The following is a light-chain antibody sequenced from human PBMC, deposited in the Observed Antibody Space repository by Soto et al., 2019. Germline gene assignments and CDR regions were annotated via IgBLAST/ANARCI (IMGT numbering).Light chain of an antibody. CDR3: QQYNNWT. CDR1: QTISSW. CDR2: DVS. V-gene: IGKV1-5*02. J-gene: IGKJ5*01. Sequence: DIQMTQSPSTLSASLGDRVTIICRASQTISSWLAWYQQKPGKAPKLLIYDVSTLESGVPSRFSGSGFGTEFTLTISSLQSEDFAVYYCQQYNNWTFGQGTRLEIK.